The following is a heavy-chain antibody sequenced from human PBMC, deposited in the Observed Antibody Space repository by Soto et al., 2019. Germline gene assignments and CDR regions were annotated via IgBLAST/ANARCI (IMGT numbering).Heavy chain of an antibody. CDR2: IYYSGST. Sequence: SETLSLTCTVSGGSVSSGSYYWSWIRQPPGKGLEWIGYIYYSGSTNYNPSLKSRVTISVDTSKNQFSLKLSSVTAADTAVYYCAREADETESAYYYYGMDVWGQGTTVTVSS. D-gene: IGHD6-13*01. CDR3: AREADETESAYYYYGMDV. J-gene: IGHJ6*02. CDR1: GGSVSSGSYY. V-gene: IGHV4-61*01.